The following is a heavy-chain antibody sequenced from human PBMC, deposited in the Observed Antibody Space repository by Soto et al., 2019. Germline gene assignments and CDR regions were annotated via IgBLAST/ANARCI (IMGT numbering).Heavy chain of an antibody. D-gene: IGHD3-22*01. Sequence: PGRSLRLSCAASGFTFSSYAVSWVRQAPGKGLEWVSAISGSGGNTYYADSVKGRFTISRDNSKNTLFLQMNSLRAEDAAIYYCAKSQKVISTSFDYWGQGSLVTVSS. CDR2: ISGSGGNT. V-gene: IGHV3-23*01. CDR3: AKSQKVISTSFDY. J-gene: IGHJ4*02. CDR1: GFTFSSYA.